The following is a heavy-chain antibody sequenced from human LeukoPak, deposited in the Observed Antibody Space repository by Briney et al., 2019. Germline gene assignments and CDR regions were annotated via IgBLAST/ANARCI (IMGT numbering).Heavy chain of an antibody. Sequence: PGGSLRLSCAASGFTFSHYAIHWVRQAPGKGLEWAAAMSYDGSNKYYADSVKGRFTISRDNSKNTLYLQLNSLRGEGTAVYYCAKDSLLRGELPGPFDYWGQGTLVTVSS. CDR3: AKDSLLRGELPGPFDY. CDR1: GFTFSHYA. D-gene: IGHD3-10*01. V-gene: IGHV3-30-3*01. J-gene: IGHJ4*02. CDR2: MSYDGSNK.